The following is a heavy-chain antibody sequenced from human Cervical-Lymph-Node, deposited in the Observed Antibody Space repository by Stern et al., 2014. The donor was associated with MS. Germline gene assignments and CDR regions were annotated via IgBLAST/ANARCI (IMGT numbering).Heavy chain of an antibody. CDR1: GLTVSRDY. V-gene: IGHV3-53*01. J-gene: IGHJ4*02. CDR2: ITNVGST. D-gene: IGHD1-1*01. CDR3: ARDTSSPERSDW. Sequence: VQLVEPGGGVIQPGGSLRLSCTASGLTVSRDYMTWVRQAPGKGLECVSLITNVGSTFYTDSVKGRFTISRDDSKNTVYLHMTSLRAEDTAMYYCARDTSSPERSDWWGQGTLVTVSS.